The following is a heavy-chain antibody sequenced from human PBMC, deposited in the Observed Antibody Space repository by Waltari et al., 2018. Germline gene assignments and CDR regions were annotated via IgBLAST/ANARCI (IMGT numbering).Heavy chain of an antibody. Sequence: QVQLVASGGGVVQPGRSLRLSCAASPFTFRSYFMHWVRQAPGKGLEWVALISFDGSNKFYADSVKGRFTISRDNSKNTLSLLMNSLRPEDTAVYYCARAQGYCSGGSCYYFDYWGQGTLVTVSS. CDR3: ARAQGYCSGGSCYYFDY. CDR2: ISFDGSNK. D-gene: IGHD2-15*01. V-gene: IGHV3-30*04. J-gene: IGHJ4*02. CDR1: PFTFRSYF.